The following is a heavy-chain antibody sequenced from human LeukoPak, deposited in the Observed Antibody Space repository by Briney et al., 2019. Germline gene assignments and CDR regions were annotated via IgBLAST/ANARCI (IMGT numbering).Heavy chain of an antibody. CDR1: GGTISSDY. V-gene: IGHV4-59*01. Sequence: AGTLSLTCTVSGGTISSDYWSWIRQPPGRGLEWVGYIYYRGSTNYNSSLKSRVTISLDTSKKQVSLELRSVTAADTAVYYCARGITIFGVVSHFDYWGQGTLVTVSS. CDR3: ARGITIFGVVSHFDY. D-gene: IGHD3-3*01. CDR2: IYYRGST. J-gene: IGHJ4*02.